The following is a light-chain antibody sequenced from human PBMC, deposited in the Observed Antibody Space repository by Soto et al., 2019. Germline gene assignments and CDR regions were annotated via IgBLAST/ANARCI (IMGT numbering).Light chain of an antibody. CDR3: SSYAGSNYVI. CDR1: SSDVGGYNY. Sequence: QSALTQPPSASGSPGQSVTISCTGTSSDVGGYNYVSWYQQHPGKAPKLMIYEVNKRPSGVPDRFSGSKSDNTTSLTVSGIQAEDEAYHYCSSYAGSNYVIFGGGTKLTVL. CDR2: EVN. V-gene: IGLV2-8*01. J-gene: IGLJ2*01.